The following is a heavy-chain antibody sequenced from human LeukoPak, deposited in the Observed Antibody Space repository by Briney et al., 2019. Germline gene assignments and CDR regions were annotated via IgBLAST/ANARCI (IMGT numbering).Heavy chain of an antibody. CDR2: FDPEDGET. V-gene: IGHV1-24*01. D-gene: IGHD5-24*01. CDR1: GYTLTEFS. CDR3: AREVTRDGYNRRWFDP. J-gene: IGHJ5*02. Sequence: ASVKVSCKVSGYTLTEFSMHWVRQAPGKGLEWMGSFDPEDGETIYAQNFQGRVTMTRDTSTSTVYMELSSLRSEDTAVYYCAREVTRDGYNRRWFDPWGQGTLVTVSS.